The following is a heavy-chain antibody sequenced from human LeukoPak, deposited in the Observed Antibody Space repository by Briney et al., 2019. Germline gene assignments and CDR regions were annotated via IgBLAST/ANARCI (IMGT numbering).Heavy chain of an antibody. J-gene: IGHJ6*03. D-gene: IGHD3/OR15-3a*01. V-gene: IGHV3-7*01. CDR2: IKQDGSEK. Sequence: GGSLRLSCAASGFTLSSYWMSWVRQAPGKGLEWVADIKQDGSEKYYVDSVKGRFTISRDNAKKSLYLQMNSLRVEDTAVYYCARVGPPYYYYYMDVWGKGPRSPSP. CDR3: ARVGPPYYYYYMDV. CDR1: GFTLSSYW.